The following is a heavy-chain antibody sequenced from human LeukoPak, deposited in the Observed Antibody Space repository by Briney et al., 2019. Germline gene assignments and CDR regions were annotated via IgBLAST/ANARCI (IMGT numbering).Heavy chain of an antibody. D-gene: IGHD2-15*01. CDR1: GPTFSSQA. J-gene: IGHJ6*02. CDR2: IWGSGGTT. CDR3: AKGREYCSGATCYYYGMDV. Sequence: GGSLRLSCAASGPTFSSQAMSWVRQAPGKGLEWVSTIWGSGGTTYYADSVKGRFTISRDNSKNTLYLQMNSLGAEDTAVYYCAKGREYCSGATCYYYGMDVWGQGTTVTVSS. V-gene: IGHV3-23*01.